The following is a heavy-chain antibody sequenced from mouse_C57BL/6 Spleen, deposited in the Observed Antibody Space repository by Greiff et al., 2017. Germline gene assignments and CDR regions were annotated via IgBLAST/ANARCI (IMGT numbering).Heavy chain of an antibody. V-gene: IGHV1-62-2*01. D-gene: IGHD2-3*01. CDR3: ARHEDVDGYYLWFAY. Sequence: VKLVESGAELVKPGASVKLSCKASGYTFTEYTIHWVKQRSGQGLAWIGWFYPGSGSIKYNEKFKDKATLTADKSSRTVYMELSRLTSEDSAVYCCARHEDVDGYYLWFAYWGQGTLVTVAA. J-gene: IGHJ3*01. CDR1: GYTFTEYT. CDR2: FYPGSGSI.